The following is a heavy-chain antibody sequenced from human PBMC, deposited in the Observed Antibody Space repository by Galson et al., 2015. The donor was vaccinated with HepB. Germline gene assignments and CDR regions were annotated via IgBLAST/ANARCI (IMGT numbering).Heavy chain of an antibody. CDR1: GFTFSSYS. CDR2: ISSSSSYI. CDR3: AHSGWYPYDAFDI. J-gene: IGHJ3*02. V-gene: IGHV3-21*01. D-gene: IGHD6-19*01. Sequence: SLRLSCAASGFTFSSYSMNWVRQAPGKGLEWVSSISSSSSYIYYADSVKGRFTISRDNAKNSLYLQMNSLRAEDTAVYYCAHSGWYPYDAFDIWGQGTMVTVSS.